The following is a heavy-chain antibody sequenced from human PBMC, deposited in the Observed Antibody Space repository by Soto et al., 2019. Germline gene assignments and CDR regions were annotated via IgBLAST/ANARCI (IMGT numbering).Heavy chain of an antibody. CDR2: IYYSGST. V-gene: IGHV4-59*01. D-gene: IGHD6-6*01. CDR1: GGSISSYY. CDR3: ARVAEYSSFLVDY. J-gene: IGHJ4*02. Sequence: SETLSLTGTVSGGSISSYYWSWIRQPPGKGLEWIGYIYYSGSTNYNPSLKIRVTISVDTSKNQFSLKLSSVTAADTAVYYCARVAEYSSFLVDYWGQGTLVTVSS.